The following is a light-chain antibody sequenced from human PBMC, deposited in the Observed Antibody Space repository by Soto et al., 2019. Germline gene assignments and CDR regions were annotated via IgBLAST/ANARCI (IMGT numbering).Light chain of an antibody. Sequence: ENVLTQSPGTLSLSPGERAPLSCRASKSIGSSYLAWYQQKPGHAPRLIIYGTSNRAPGLPDRFSGSGSGTDFTLTISRLEPEDFAVYYWQQFGSSWLTFGQGTKVQIK. CDR2: GTS. CDR3: QQFGSSWLT. V-gene: IGKV3-20*01. J-gene: IGKJ1*01. CDR1: KSIGSSY.